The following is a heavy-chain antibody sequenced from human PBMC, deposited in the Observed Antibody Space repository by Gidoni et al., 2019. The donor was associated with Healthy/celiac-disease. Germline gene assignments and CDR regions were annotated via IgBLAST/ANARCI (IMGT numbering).Heavy chain of an antibody. V-gene: IGHV1-58*02. D-gene: IGHD3-22*01. Sequence: QLQLVQSGPEVKKPGTSVTVSCKASGFTFTSSATQWVRQARGQRLEWLGWIVVGSGNTNYAQKFQERVTITRDMSTSTAYMELSSLRSEDTAVYYCAADLGGITMIYWGQGTLVTVSS. CDR1: GFTFTSSA. J-gene: IGHJ4*02. CDR3: AADLGGITMIY. CDR2: IVVGSGNT.